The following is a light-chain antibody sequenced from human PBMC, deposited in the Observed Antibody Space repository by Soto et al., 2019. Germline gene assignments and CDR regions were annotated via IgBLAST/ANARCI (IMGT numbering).Light chain of an antibody. CDR3: QQLFDSPIT. CDR1: QVISTS. CDR2: AAS. J-gene: IGKJ5*01. V-gene: IGKV1-9*01. Sequence: DIQLTQSPSFLSPSIGESVTITCRASQVISTSLAWYQVKQGKAPKLLIYAASTLESGVPSRFSGTVSGTECSITITSLQPEDGATYYGQQLFDSPITFGQGTRLEIK.